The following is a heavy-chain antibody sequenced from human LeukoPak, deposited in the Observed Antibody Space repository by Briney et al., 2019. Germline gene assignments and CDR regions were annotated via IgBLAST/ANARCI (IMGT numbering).Heavy chain of an antibody. CDR2: IYHSGST. CDR1: GGSISSSSYY. J-gene: IGHJ6*02. D-gene: IGHD2-15*01. V-gene: IGHV4-30-2*01. CDR3: ARETRYCSGGSCYSGMDV. Sequence: SETLSLTCTVSGGSISSSSYYWGWIRQPPGKGLEWIGYIYHSGSTYYTPSLKSRVTISVDRSKNQFSLKLSSVTAADTAVYYCARETRYCSGGSCYSGMDVWGQGTTVTVSS.